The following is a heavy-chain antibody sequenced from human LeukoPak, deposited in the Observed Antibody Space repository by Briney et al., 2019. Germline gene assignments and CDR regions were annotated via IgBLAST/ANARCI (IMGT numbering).Heavy chain of an antibody. V-gene: IGHV1-46*01. CDR3: TRGEGEKVVVVPADFDY. Sequence: ASVKVSCKASGYIFTGYYMHWVRQAPGQGLEWMGIINPSGGSTSYAQKFQGRVTMTSDTSTSTVYMELSSLRSEDTAVYYCTRGEGEKVVVVPADFDYWGQGALVTVSS. CDR2: INPSGGST. D-gene: IGHD2-2*01. CDR1: GYIFTGYY. J-gene: IGHJ4*02.